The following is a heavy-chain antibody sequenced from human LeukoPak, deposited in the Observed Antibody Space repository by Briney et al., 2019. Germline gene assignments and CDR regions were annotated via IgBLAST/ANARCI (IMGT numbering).Heavy chain of an antibody. CDR2: ISSSSSYI. Sequence: GGSLRLSCAASGFTFSSYSMNWVRQAPGKGLEWVSSISSSSSYIYYADSVKGRFTISRDNAKNSLYLQMNSLRAEDTAVYYCAREPTYSSSWYTTCDFWGQGTLVTVSS. D-gene: IGHD6-13*01. CDR3: AREPTYSSSWYTTCDF. CDR1: GFTFSSYS. V-gene: IGHV3-21*01. J-gene: IGHJ4*02.